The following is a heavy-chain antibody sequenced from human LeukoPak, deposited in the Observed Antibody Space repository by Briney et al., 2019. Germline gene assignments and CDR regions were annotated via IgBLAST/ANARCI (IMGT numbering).Heavy chain of an antibody. CDR1: GFTFSRYW. V-gene: IGHV3-7*03. CDR3: ARGHRNYDILTGYYPDAFDI. J-gene: IGHJ3*02. Sequence: GGSLRLSCAASGFTFSRYWMSWVRQTPEKGLEWVANIKQDASEKYYVDSVKGRFTISRDNAKNSLYLQMHSLRAEDTAVYYCARGHRNYDILTGYYPDAFDIWGQGTMVTVSS. D-gene: IGHD3-9*01. CDR2: IKQDASEK.